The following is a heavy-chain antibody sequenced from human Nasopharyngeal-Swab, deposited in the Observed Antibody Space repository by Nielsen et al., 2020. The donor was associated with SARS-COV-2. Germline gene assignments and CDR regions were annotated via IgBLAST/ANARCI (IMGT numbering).Heavy chain of an antibody. CDR2: IWYDGTNR. CDR3: VRALGEEGDY. J-gene: IGHJ4*02. V-gene: IGHV3-33*01. D-gene: IGHD3-10*01. CDR1: GFTFSRYG. Sequence: GESLKISCEASGFTFSRYGMHWVRQAPGKGLEWVAVIWYDGTNRYYADSVEDRFTISRDNSKNTLDLQMNSLKAVDTAIYYCVRALGEEGDYWGQGTPVTVSS.